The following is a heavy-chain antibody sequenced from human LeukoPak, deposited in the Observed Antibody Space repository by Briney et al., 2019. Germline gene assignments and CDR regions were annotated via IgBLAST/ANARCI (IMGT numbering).Heavy chain of an antibody. D-gene: IGHD2-21*02. J-gene: IGHJ4*02. CDR2: IYYSGST. CDR3: ARLRPGIVVVTAMVFDY. V-gene: IGHV4-59*01. CDR1: GGSISSYY. Sequence: SETLSLTCTVSGGSISSYYWSWIRQPPGKGLEWIGYIYYSGSTNYNPSLKSRVTISVDTSKNQFSLKLSSVTAADTAVYYCARLRPGIVVVTAMVFDYWGQGTLVTVSS.